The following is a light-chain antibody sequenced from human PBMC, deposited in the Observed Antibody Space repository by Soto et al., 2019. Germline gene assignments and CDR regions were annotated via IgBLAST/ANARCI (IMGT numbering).Light chain of an antibody. V-gene: IGKV1-6*01. CDR1: HGISND. CDR2: AAS. CDR3: LEDYNSPHP. Sequence: AIQMTQSPSSLYASVGDRVTITCRASHGISNDLGWYQQKPGKAPKLLIYAASSLQSGVPSRFSGSGSGTDYTPTISSLQPEDFAAYCGLEDYNSPHPCGPGTKVDIK. J-gene: IGKJ3*01.